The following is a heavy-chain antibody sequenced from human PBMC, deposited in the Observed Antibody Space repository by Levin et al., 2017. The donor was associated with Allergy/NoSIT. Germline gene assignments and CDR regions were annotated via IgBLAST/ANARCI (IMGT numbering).Heavy chain of an antibody. D-gene: IGHD6-19*01. CDR3: TTLYIAVASSWFDP. Sequence: GESLKISCAASGFTFSNAWMSWVRQAPGKGLEWVGRIKSKTDGGTTDYAAPVKGRFTISRDDSKNTLYLQMNSLKTEDTAVYYCTTLYIAVASSWFDPWGQGTLVTVSS. V-gene: IGHV3-15*01. J-gene: IGHJ5*02. CDR1: GFTFSNAW. CDR2: IKSKTDGGTT.